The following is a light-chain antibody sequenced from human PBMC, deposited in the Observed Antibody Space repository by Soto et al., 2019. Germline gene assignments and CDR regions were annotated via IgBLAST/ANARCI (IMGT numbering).Light chain of an antibody. Sequence: IPMTQSASSLSASVGDGVSMXCQASHNLHNHFTWCQHKAGRARKLLIYDASNLEGGVTSRFRGSGYGKDFTFTISLLQPEDIATYECQQYENLPTFGQGTRLEIK. CDR1: HNLHNH. CDR3: QQYENLPT. J-gene: IGKJ5*01. CDR2: DAS. V-gene: IGKV1-33*01.